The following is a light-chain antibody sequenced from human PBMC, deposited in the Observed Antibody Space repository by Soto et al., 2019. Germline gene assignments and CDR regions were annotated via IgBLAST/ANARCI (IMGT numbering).Light chain of an antibody. V-gene: IGKV3-15*01. J-gene: IGKJ4*01. Sequence: EIVFTQSPSTLSLSPGERATLSCRASQSINSKLAWYQQKPGQAPRLLIYGASIRATGIPARFSGSGSGTEFTLTISSLQSEDLAVYYCQEYNHWHPITFGGGTKVDIK. CDR3: QEYNHWHPIT. CDR2: GAS. CDR1: QSINSK.